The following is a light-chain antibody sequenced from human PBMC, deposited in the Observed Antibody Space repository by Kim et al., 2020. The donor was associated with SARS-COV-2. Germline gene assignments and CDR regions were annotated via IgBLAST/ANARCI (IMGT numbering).Light chain of an antibody. CDR3: QSYDSSTPCV. CDR2: EDN. CDR1: SGSIASNY. Sequence: TVTISCTRSSGSIASNYGQWYQQRPGSAPNTVIYEDNQRPSGVPARFSGSIDSSSNSASLTISGLRTEDEADYYCQSYDSSTPCVFGGGTQLTVL. J-gene: IGLJ3*02. V-gene: IGLV6-57*03.